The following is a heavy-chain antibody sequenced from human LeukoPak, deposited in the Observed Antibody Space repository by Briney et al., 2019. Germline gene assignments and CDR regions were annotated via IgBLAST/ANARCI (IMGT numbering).Heavy chain of an antibody. D-gene: IGHD4-17*01. Sequence: PSETLSLTCTVSGGSISSGGYYWSWIRQHPGKGLEWIGYIYYSGSTYYNPSLKSRVTISVDTSKNQFSLKLSSVTAADTAVYYCATDYGDNPYYFDYWGQGTLVTVSS. CDR2: IYYSGST. J-gene: IGHJ4*02. V-gene: IGHV4-31*03. CDR3: ATDYGDNPYYFDY. CDR1: GGSISSGGYY.